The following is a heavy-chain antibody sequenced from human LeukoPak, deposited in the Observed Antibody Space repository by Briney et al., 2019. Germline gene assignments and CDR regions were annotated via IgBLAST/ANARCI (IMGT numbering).Heavy chain of an antibody. V-gene: IGHV1-18*01. Sequence: ASVKVSCKASGYTFTSYGISWVRQAPGQVLEWMGWISAYNGNTNYAQKLQGRVTMTTDTSTSTAYMELRSLRSDDTAVYYCARNYDSSGYYYVADYYYYYGMDVWGQGTTVTVSS. J-gene: IGHJ6*02. CDR3: ARNYDSSGYYYVADYYYYYGMDV. CDR1: GYTFTSYG. D-gene: IGHD3-22*01. CDR2: ISAYNGNT.